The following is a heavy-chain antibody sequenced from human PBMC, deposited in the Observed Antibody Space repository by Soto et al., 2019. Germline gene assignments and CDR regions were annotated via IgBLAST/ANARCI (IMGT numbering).Heavy chain of an antibody. V-gene: IGHV3-72*01. CDR1: GFTFSDHY. J-gene: IGHJ4*02. D-gene: IGHD6-19*01. CDR2: SRNKANRYTT. CDR3: ARVRAVAGTGYFDY. Sequence: EVQLVESGGGLVQPGGSLRLSCAASGFTFSDHYLDWVRQAPGKGLEWVGRSRNKANRYTTDYAASVKGRFTISRDGSKNELYMPMNSLKNEETAVYLCARVRAVAGTGYFDYWGQGTLVTVSS.